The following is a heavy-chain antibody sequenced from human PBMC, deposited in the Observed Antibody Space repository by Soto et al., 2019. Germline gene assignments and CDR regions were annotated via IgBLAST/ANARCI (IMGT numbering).Heavy chain of an antibody. J-gene: IGHJ4*02. D-gene: IGHD2-15*01. Sequence: GGSLRLSCAASGFTFSDFWMSWVRQAPGKGLDWVANIKRDGSEKYYVDSVEGRFTISRDNTKDSLYLQMNSLRAEDTAVYYCARGGSWGPDFWGQGTLVTVSS. CDR3: ARGGSWGPDF. V-gene: IGHV3-7*01. CDR2: IKRDGSEK. CDR1: GFTFSDFW.